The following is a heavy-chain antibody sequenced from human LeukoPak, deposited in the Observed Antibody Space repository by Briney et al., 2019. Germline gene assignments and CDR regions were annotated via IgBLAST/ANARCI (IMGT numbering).Heavy chain of an antibody. CDR3: ARGLMFYYGSGSFLNY. Sequence: PGGSLRLSCAASGFTLSNYAMSWVRQAPGKGLEWVSGIGGDGIFYADSVRGRFTISRDNAKNTLYLQLNSLRAEDTAVYYCARGLMFYYGSGSFLNYWGQGTLVTDSS. J-gene: IGHJ4*02. CDR1: GFTLSNYA. CDR2: IGGDGI. D-gene: IGHD3-10*01. V-gene: IGHV3-23*01.